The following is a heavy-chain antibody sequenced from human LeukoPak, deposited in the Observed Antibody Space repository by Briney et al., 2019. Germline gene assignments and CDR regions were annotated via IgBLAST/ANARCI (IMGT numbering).Heavy chain of an antibody. Sequence: PSETLSLTCTVSGGSISSSSYYWGWIRQPPGKGLEWIGSIYYSGSTYYNPSLKSRVTISVDTSKNQFSLKLSSVTAADTAVYYCARDGFYDSSGYADYFDYWGQGTLVTVSS. CDR2: IYYSGST. D-gene: IGHD3-22*01. CDR3: ARDGFYDSSGYADYFDY. J-gene: IGHJ4*02. CDR1: GGSISSSSYY. V-gene: IGHV4-39*07.